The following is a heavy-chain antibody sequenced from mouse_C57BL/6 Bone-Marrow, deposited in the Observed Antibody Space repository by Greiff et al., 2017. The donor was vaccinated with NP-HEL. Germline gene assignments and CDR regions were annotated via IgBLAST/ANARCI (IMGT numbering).Heavy chain of an antibody. Sequence: QVQLQQPGTELVKPGASVKLSCKASGYTFTSYWMHWVKQRPGQGLEWIGNINPSNGGTNYNEKFKSKATLTVDKSSSTAYLQLSSLTSEDSAVYYCARAGIYEDAMDDWGQGTSVTVSS. CDR1: GYTFTSYW. D-gene: IGHD2-3*01. J-gene: IGHJ4*01. CDR3: ARAGIYEDAMDD. CDR2: INPSNGGT. V-gene: IGHV1-53*01.